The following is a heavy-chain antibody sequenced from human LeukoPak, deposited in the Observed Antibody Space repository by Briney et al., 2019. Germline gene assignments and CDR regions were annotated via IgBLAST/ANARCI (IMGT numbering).Heavy chain of an antibody. CDR1: GFTVSSNY. CDR2: IYSGGGT. J-gene: IGHJ4*02. CDR3: ARFGPYTYFDY. V-gene: IGHV3-53*01. Sequence: GGSLRLSCAASGFTVSSNYMSWVRQAPGKGLEWVSVIYSGGGTYYADSVKGRFTISRDNSKNTLYLQMNSLRAEDTAVYYCARFGPYTYFDYWGQGTLVTVSS. D-gene: IGHD1-14*01.